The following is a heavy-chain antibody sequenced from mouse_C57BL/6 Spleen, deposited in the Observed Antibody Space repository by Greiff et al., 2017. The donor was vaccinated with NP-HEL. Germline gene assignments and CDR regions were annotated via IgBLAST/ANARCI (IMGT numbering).Heavy chain of an antibody. Sequence: EVQLVESGGGLVKPGESLKLSCESNEYEFPSHDMSWVRQTPEKRLELVAAINSDGGSTYYPDTMERRFIISRDNTKNTLYLQMSSLRSEDTALYYCARRVPGGAMDYWGQGTSVTVSS. CDR2: INSDGGST. CDR3: ARRVPGGAMDY. V-gene: IGHV5-2*01. CDR1: EYEFPSHD. J-gene: IGHJ4*01.